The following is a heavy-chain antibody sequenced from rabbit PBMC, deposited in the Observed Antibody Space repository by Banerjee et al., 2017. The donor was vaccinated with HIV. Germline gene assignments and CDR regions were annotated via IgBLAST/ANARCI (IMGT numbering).Heavy chain of an antibody. CDR2: SYAGSSGST. Sequence: QEHLVESGGGLVTLGGSLKLSCKASGIDFSSYGISWVRQAPGKGLEWIACSYAGSSGSTYYANWAKGRFTISKTSSTTVTLQMTSLTAADTATYFCARDLGGVIGWNFNLWGQGTLVTVS. J-gene: IGHJ4*01. CDR1: GIDFSSYG. D-gene: IGHD1-1*01. CDR3: ARDLGGVIGWNFNL. V-gene: IGHV1S45*01.